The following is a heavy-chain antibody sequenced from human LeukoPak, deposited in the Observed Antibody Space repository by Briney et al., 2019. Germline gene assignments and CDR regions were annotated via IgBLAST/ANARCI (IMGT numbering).Heavy chain of an antibody. CDR2: IIPIFGTA. V-gene: IGHV1-69*13. CDR3: AREDTAMVLFDY. CDR1: GGTFSSYA. J-gene: IGHJ4*02. Sequence: ASVKVSCKASGGTFSSYAISWVRQAPGQGLEWMGGIIPIFGTANYAQKFQGRVTITADESTSTAYMELSSLRSEDTAVYYCAREDTAMVLFDYWGQGTPVTVSS. D-gene: IGHD5-18*01.